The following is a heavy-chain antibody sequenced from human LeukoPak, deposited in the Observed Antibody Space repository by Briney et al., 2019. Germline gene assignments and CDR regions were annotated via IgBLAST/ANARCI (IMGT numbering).Heavy chain of an antibody. D-gene: IGHD5-18*01. V-gene: IGHV3-7*01. CDR2: IKEDGSEE. Sequence: GGSLRLSCAASGFTFSSYWMSWVRRTPGKGLEWVANIKEDGSEEYYVDSVKGRFTISRDNAKNSLYLQLSSLGAEDTAVYYCARTYSSLHFDYWGQGTLVTVSS. J-gene: IGHJ4*02. CDR3: ARTYSSLHFDY. CDR1: GFTFSSYW.